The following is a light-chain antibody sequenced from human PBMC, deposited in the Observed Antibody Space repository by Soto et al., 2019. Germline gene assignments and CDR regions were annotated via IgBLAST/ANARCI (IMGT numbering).Light chain of an antibody. V-gene: IGKV3D-20*01. Sequence: EIVLTQSPATLSLSPGDRATLSCGASQTVSSSFLDWYQQKPGLAPRLLIYDASTRATGIPDRFSGRGSGTGFTLTFSPLEPEDFAVYFCQQDVTSPYTFGQGTKVEIK. CDR3: QQDVTSPYT. CDR2: DAS. CDR1: QTVSSSF. J-gene: IGKJ2*01.